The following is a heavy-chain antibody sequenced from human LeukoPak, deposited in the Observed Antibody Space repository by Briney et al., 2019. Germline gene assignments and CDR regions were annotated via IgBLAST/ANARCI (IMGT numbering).Heavy chain of an antibody. CDR3: ARVPRYCSSTSCNRMDV. V-gene: IGHV1-2*02. Sequence: ASVKVSCKASGGTFSSYAISWVRQAPGQGLEWMGWINPNSGGTNYAQKFQGRVTMTRDTSISTAYMELSRLRSDDTAVYYCARVPRYCSSTSCNRMDVWGKGTTVTVSS. J-gene: IGHJ6*04. CDR1: GGTFSSYA. CDR2: INPNSGGT. D-gene: IGHD2-2*02.